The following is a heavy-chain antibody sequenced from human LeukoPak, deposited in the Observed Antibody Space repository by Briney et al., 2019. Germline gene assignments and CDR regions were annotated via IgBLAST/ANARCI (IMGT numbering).Heavy chain of an antibody. CDR1: GGSFSGYY. CDR3: AQTNCDYVWGSYRHPHWFDP. J-gene: IGHJ5*02. D-gene: IGHD3-16*02. V-gene: IGHV4-34*01. CDR2: INHSGST. Sequence: SETLSLTCAVYGGSFSGYYWSWIRQPPGKGLEWIGEINHSGSTNYNPSLKSRVTISVDTSKNQFSLKLSSVTAADTAVYYCAQTNCDYVWGSYRHPHWFDPWGQGTLVTVSS.